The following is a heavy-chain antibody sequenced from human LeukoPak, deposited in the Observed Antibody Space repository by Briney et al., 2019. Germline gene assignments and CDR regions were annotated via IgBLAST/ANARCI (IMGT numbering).Heavy chain of an antibody. CDR3: ARWAVVTANYFDY. D-gene: IGHD2-15*01. J-gene: IGHJ4*02. CDR2: IYYNGGS. V-gene: IGHV4-39*07. CDR1: GGSISSSSYY. Sequence: PSETLSLTCTVSGGSISSSSYYWGWIRQPPGKGLEWIGNIYYNGGSYYNSSLKSRVTISIDTSKNQFSLKLSSVTAADTAVYYCARWAVVTANYFDYWGQGTLVTVSS.